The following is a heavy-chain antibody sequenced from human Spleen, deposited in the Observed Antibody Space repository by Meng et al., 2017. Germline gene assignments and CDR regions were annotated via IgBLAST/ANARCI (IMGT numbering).Heavy chain of an antibody. Sequence: QVQLQESSPGLVKPSQSLSLTCSVSGGSISSRSYFWSWIRQQPGKGLEWIGYIYYSGSTYYNPSLKSRVTISVDTSKIQFSLKLSSVTAADTAVYYCARLIYSHGGFDSWGQGTLVTVSS. J-gene: IGHJ4*02. CDR2: IYYSGST. CDR3: ARLIYSHGGFDS. V-gene: IGHV4-30-4*08. CDR1: GGSISSRSYF. D-gene: IGHD5-18*01.